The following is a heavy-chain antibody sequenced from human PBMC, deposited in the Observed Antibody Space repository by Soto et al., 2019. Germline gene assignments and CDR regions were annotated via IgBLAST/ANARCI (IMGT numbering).Heavy chain of an antibody. J-gene: IGHJ4*02. V-gene: IGHV5-51*01. D-gene: IGHD3-22*01. CDR2: IYPGDSDT. Sequence: GESLKISCKGSGYSFTSYWIGWVRQMPGKGLEWMGIIYPGDSDTRYSPSFQGQVTISADKSISTAYPQWSSLKASDTAMYYCARLSDSSGYLLDYWGQGTLVTVSS. CDR3: ARLSDSSGYLLDY. CDR1: GYSFTSYW.